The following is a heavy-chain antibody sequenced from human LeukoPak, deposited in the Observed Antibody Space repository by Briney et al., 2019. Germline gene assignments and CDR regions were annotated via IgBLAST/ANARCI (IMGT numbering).Heavy chain of an antibody. CDR3: ASPAYGDYALFDY. J-gene: IGHJ4*02. CDR2: IKQDGSER. V-gene: IGHV3-7*01. CDR1: GFAFDTFS. Sequence: GGSLRLSCAASGFAFDTFSMHWVRQAPGKGLEWVANIKQDGSERYYVDSVKGRFTIFKDNAKNSLYLQMNSLRAEDTAVYYCASPAYGDYALFDYWGQGTLVTVSS. D-gene: IGHD4-17*01.